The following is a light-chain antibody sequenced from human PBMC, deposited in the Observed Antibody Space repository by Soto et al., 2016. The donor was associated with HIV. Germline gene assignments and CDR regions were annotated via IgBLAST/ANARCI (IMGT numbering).Light chain of an antibody. CDR1: QDISSW. CDR3: LQHHTYPWT. J-gene: IGKJ1*01. CDR2: VAS. V-gene: IGKV1-12*01. Sequence: DIQMTQSPSSVSASVGDRVTITCRASQDISSWLAWYQQKPGKAPKLLIYVASSLRSEVPSRFSGSGSETEFTLTISSLQPEDFATYYCLQHHTYPWTFGQGTKVEIK.